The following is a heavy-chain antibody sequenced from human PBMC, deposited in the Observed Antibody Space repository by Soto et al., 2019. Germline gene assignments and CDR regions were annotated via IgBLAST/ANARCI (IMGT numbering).Heavy chain of an antibody. J-gene: IGHJ4*02. D-gene: IGHD2-15*01. Sequence: SVKVSFKASGGTFSSYAISWVRQAPGQGLEWMGGIIPIFGTANYAQKFQGRVTITADESTSTAYMELSSLRSEDTAVYYCASSPAGYCSGGSCYSVHYWGQGTLVTV. CDR3: ASSPAGYCSGGSCYSVHY. CDR2: IIPIFGTA. CDR1: GGTFSSYA. V-gene: IGHV1-69*13.